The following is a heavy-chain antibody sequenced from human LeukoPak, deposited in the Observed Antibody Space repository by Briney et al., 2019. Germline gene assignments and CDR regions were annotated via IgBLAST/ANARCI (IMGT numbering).Heavy chain of an antibody. J-gene: IGHJ4*02. CDR3: ARNSITIFGVFIDY. Sequence: SETLSLTCPVSGGSISSYYWSWIRRPPGKGLEWIGRIYTSGSTNYNPSLKSRVTISVDTSKNQFSLKLSSVTAADTAVYYCARNSITIFGVFIDYWGQGTLVTVSS. V-gene: IGHV4-4*08. CDR2: IYTSGST. CDR1: GGSISSYY. D-gene: IGHD3-3*01.